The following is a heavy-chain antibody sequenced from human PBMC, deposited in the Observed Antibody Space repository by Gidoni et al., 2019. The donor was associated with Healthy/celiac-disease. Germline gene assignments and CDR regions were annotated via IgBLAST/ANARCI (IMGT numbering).Heavy chain of an antibody. D-gene: IGHD4-17*01. V-gene: IGHV5-10-1*03. CDR1: GYSFTSYW. Sequence: EVQLVQSGAEVKKPVESLRISCQGSGYSFTSYWISWVRQMPGKGLEWMGRIDPSDSYTNYSPSFQGHVTISADKSISTAYLQWSSLKASDTAMYYCATRPTVVTSAVDYWGQGTLVTVSS. CDR3: ATRPTVVTSAVDY. CDR2: IDPSDSYT. J-gene: IGHJ4*02.